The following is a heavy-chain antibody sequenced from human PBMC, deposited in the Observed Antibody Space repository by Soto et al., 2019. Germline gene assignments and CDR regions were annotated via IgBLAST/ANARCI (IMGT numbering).Heavy chain of an antibody. CDR3: ARGSGWYRDAFDI. V-gene: IGHV4-4*07. CDR2: SSTRGRT. Sequence: QMQLQESGPGLVKPSGTVSLTCTVSGGSISRYTWSWIRPPAGQGLEWVGLSSTRGRTTYHPSLMSRVTMPVDTSNMQFSVKYTALTAADTAVYYCARGSGWYRDAFDIWGQGTMVTVSS. J-gene: IGHJ3*02. D-gene: IGHD6-13*01. CDR1: GGSISRYT.